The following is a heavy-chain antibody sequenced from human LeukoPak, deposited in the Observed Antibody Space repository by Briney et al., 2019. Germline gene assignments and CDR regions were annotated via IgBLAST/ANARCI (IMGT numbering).Heavy chain of an antibody. CDR1: GYSISSGYY. Sequence: ETLSLTCTVSGYSISSGYYWGWIRQPPGKGLEWIGSIYHSGSTYYSPSLKSRVTMSVDTSKNQFSLKLSSVTAADTAMYYSARYGSGSYVSDWFDPWGQGTLVTVSS. CDR2: IYHSGST. J-gene: IGHJ5*02. V-gene: IGHV4-38-2*02. CDR3: ARYGSGSYVSDWFDP. D-gene: IGHD3-10*01.